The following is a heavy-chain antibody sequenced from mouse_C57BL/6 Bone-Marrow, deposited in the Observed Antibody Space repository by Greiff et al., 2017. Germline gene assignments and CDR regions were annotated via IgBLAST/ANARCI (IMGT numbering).Heavy chain of an antibody. CDR1: GFNIKDYY. J-gene: IGHJ2*01. D-gene: IGHD1-1*01. V-gene: IGHV14-2*01. CDR3: AVPTVVATDY. Sequence: VQLQQSGAELVKPGASVKLSCTASGFNIKDYYMHWVKQRTEQGLEWIGRIDPEDGETKYASKFQGKATITADTSSNTAYLQLSSLAYEDTAVYYGAVPTVVATDYWGQGTTLTVSS. CDR2: IDPEDGET.